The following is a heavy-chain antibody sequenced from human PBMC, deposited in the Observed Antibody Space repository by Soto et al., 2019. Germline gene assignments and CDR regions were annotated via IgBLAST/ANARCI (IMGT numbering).Heavy chain of an antibody. D-gene: IGHD3-22*01. V-gene: IGHV3-23*01. J-gene: IGHJ4*02. CDR2: ITATGDRT. Sequence: GSLRLSCADSGFRFSSYSMSWVRQTPGKGLEWVAAITATGDRTYYADSVTGRFTISSDNSKKTHYLQMTSLRAEDTAMYYCATMNGYFEYWGQGTPVTVSS. CDR3: ATMNGYFEY. CDR1: GFRFSSYS.